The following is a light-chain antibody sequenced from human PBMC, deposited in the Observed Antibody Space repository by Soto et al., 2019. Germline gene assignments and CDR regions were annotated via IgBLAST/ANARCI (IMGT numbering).Light chain of an antibody. CDR3: CSDAGSYTFLV. CDR1: SSDVGGYNY. V-gene: IGLV2-11*01. Sequence: QSVLPQPRSVSGSPGQSVTISCTGTSSDVGGYNYVSWYQQHPGKAPKLMIYDVSKRPSGVPDRFSGSKSGNTASLTISGLQAEDEADYYCCSDAGSYTFLVFGGGTKLTV. J-gene: IGLJ2*01. CDR2: DVS.